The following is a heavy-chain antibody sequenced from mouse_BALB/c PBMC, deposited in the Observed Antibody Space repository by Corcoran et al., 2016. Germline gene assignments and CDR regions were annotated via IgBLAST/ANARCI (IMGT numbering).Heavy chain of an antibody. CDR2: IDPANGNT. Sequence: EVQLQQSGTEHMTPGASVKLSCTASGLNIKDTYIHWVKQRPEQGMEWIGRIDPANGNTKYDPKFQGKATITADTSSNTAYLQLSSLTSEDTAVYYCARWDWYFDVWGAGTTVTVSS. V-gene: IGHV14-3*02. CDR3: ARWDWYFDV. J-gene: IGHJ1*01. CDR1: GLNIKDTY.